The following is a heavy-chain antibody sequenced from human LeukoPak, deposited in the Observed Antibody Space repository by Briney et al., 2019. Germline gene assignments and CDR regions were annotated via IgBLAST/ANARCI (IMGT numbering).Heavy chain of an antibody. Sequence: SETLSLTCTVSGGSISSSSYYWGWIRQPPGKGLEWIGSIYSSGSTYYNPSLKSRVTISVDTSKNQFSLKLSSVTAADTAVYYRARLGADYWGQGTLVTVSS. CDR2: IYSSGST. V-gene: IGHV4-39*01. J-gene: IGHJ4*02. CDR3: ARLGADY. CDR1: GGSISSSSYY.